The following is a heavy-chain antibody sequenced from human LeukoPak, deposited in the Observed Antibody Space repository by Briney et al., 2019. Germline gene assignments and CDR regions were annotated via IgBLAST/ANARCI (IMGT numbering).Heavy chain of an antibody. Sequence: PEASVKVSCKASGYTFTGYYMHWVRQAPGQGLEWMGWINPKSGGTNYAQRFQGRATMTSVTSISTAYMELSRLRSDDTAIYFCARRGATGTFDFWGQGTMVTVSS. D-gene: IGHD5-24*01. V-gene: IGHV1-2*02. CDR3: ARRGATGTFDF. CDR2: INPKSGGT. J-gene: IGHJ3*01. CDR1: GYTFTGYY.